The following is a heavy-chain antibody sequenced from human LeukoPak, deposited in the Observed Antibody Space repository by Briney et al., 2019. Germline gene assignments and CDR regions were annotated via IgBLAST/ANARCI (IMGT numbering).Heavy chain of an antibody. J-gene: IGHJ1*01. V-gene: IGHV3-21*01. Sequence: PGGSLRLSCAASGFTFSSYAMSWVRQAPGKGLEWVSSISRNSRHVYYGGSVWGRFTISRDDARNSLFLEMNSLRAEDMAVYYCVRDFMGMGGTTAYLHYWGQGTLVTVSS. CDR1: GFTFSSYA. CDR2: ISRNSRHV. D-gene: IGHD1-26*01. CDR3: VRDFMGMGGTTAYLHY.